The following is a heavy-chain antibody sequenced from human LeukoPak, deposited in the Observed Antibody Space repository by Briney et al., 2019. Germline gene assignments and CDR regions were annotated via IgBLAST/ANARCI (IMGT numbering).Heavy chain of an antibody. J-gene: IGHJ4*02. Sequence: NASETLSLTCTVSGGSISSGDYYWSWIRQPPGKGLEWIGYIYYSGSTYYNPSLKSRVTISVDTSKSLFSLKLSSVTAADTAIYYCARERYCDGTSCSNIFFDYWGQGTLVTVSS. CDR2: IYYSGST. D-gene: IGHD2-2*01. CDR1: GGSISSGDYY. CDR3: ARERYCDGTSCSNIFFDY. V-gene: IGHV4-30-4*01.